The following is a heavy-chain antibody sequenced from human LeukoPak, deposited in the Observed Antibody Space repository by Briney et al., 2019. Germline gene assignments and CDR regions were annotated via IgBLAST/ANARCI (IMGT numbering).Heavy chain of an antibody. CDR3: ARGPNGDYIGTFDM. V-gene: IGHV3-23*01. J-gene: IGHJ3*02. D-gene: IGHD4-17*01. Sequence: GGSLRLSCAASKFTFRSYWMHWVRQAPGKGLVWVSSISGSGGSTQYADSVQGRFAISRDNSKNTLYLQMNSLRVEDTAVYFCARGPNGDYIGTFDMWGRGTMVSVSS. CDR1: KFTFRSYW. CDR2: ISGSGGST.